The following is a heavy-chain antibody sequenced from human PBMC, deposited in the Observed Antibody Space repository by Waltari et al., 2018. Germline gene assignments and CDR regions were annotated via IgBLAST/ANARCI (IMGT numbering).Heavy chain of an antibody. CDR1: GYTFTAYF. J-gene: IGHJ4*02. V-gene: IGHV1-2*02. D-gene: IGHD1-1*01. CDR3: ARETLPGNKIIDY. CDR2: INANTGDS. Sequence: QVQLVQSGAEVQEPGASVKVSCKTSGYTFTAYFLHWVRQAPGKGLEWMTWINANTGDSKSAQTFQGRVTVTRDTSITTAYLELSGLRSDDTALYYCARETLPGNKIIDYWGQGTLVTVSS.